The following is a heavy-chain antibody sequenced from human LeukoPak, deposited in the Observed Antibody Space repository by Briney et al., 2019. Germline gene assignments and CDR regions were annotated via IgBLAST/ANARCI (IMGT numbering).Heavy chain of an antibody. Sequence: ASVKVSCKASGYTFTSYGISWVRQAPGQGLEWMGWISAYNGNTNYAQKLQGRVTMTTDTSTSTAYMELRSLRSDDTAVYYCARALDFYQWLVKGEFDYWGQGTLVTVSS. CDR3: ARALDFYQWLVKGEFDY. V-gene: IGHV1-18*01. J-gene: IGHJ4*02. CDR2: ISAYNGNT. D-gene: IGHD6-19*01. CDR1: GYTFTSYG.